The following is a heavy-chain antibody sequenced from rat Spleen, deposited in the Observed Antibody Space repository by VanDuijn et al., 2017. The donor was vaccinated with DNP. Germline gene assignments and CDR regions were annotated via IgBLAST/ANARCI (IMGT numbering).Heavy chain of an antibody. D-gene: IGHD1-2*01. V-gene: IGHV2-41*01. CDR2: IWNTGGT. J-gene: IGHJ2*01. CDR3: ARSPETSYIYFPWAY. CDR1: GFSLTSNN. Sequence: QVQLKESGPGLVQPSQTLSLTCTVAGFSLTSNNVHWVRQPPGKGLEWMGVIWNTGGTRYNSVLKSRLSISKDTSKSQVFLKMNSLQTEDTATYYCARSPETSYIYFPWAYWGQGVMVTVSS.